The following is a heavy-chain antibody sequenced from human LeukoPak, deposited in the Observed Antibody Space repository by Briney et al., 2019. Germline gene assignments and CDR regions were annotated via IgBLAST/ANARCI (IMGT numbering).Heavy chain of an antibody. CDR1: GFTFSGYS. V-gene: IGHV3-21*01. J-gene: IGHJ4*02. D-gene: IGHD3-22*01. CDR3: AREVSEGFDF. CDR2: FGTRSTSV. Sequence: PGGSLRLSCTASGFTFSGYSMNWVRQAPGKGLEWVSSFGTRSTSVYHAGSVKGRFAISRDNAKNSLYLQMNSLRAEDTALYYCAREVSEGFDFWGQGTLVTVSS.